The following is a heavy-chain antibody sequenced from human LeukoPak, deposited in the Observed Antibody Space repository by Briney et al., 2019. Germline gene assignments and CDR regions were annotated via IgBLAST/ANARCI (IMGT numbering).Heavy chain of an antibody. Sequence: PSETLSLTWAVCGGSLSGYYWSWIRQPPGKGLEWIGEINHSGSTNYNPSLKSRVTISVDTSKSQFSLKLSSVTAADTAVYYCARGTSRVAHDYWGQGTLVTFSS. J-gene: IGHJ4*02. CDR2: INHSGST. CDR1: GGSLSGYY. D-gene: IGHD2-15*01. V-gene: IGHV4-34*01. CDR3: ARGTSRVAHDY.